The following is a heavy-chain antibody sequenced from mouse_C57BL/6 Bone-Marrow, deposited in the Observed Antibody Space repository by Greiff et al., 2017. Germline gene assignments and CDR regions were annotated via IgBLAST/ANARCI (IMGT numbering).Heavy chain of an antibody. D-gene: IGHD1-1*01. Sequence: EVQRVESGGDLVKPGGSLKLSCAASGFTFSSYGMSWVRQTPDKRLEWVATISSGGSYTYYPDSVKGRFTISRDNDKNTLYLQMSSLKSEDTAMYYCARHSITTVGDWFAYWGQGTLVTVSA. V-gene: IGHV5-6*01. CDR3: ARHSITTVGDWFAY. J-gene: IGHJ3*01. CDR2: ISSGGSYT. CDR1: GFTFSSYG.